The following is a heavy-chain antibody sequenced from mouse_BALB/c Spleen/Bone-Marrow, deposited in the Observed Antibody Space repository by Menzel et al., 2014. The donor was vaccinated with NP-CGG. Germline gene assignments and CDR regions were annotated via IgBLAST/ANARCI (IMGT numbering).Heavy chain of an antibody. Sequence: QVQLQQSGTEVVRPGASVKLSCKASGYSFTTYWMNWVKQRPGQGLEWIGMIHPSDSETRLNQKFKDKATLTVDKSSSTAYMQLNSPTFEDSAVYYCAREKVYYGISWFAYWGQGTLVTVSA. CDR2: IHPSDSET. J-gene: IGHJ3*01. V-gene: IGHV1-61*01. D-gene: IGHD2-1*01. CDR1: GYSFTTYW. CDR3: AREKVYYGISWFAY.